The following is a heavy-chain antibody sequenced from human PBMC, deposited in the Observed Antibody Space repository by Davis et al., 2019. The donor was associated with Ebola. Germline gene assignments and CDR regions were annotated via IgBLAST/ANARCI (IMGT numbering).Heavy chain of an antibody. CDR1: GGSISSYY. CDR3: ARDPLVVAADNYYYYGMDV. D-gene: IGHD2-15*01. CDR2: IYYSGST. V-gene: IGHV4-59*12. J-gene: IGHJ6*02. Sequence: MPSETLSLTCTVSGGSISSYYWSWIRQPPGKGLEWIGYIYYSGSTNYNPSLKSRVTISVDTSKNQFSLKLSSVTAADTAVYYCARDPLVVAADNYYYYGMDVWGQGTTVTVSS.